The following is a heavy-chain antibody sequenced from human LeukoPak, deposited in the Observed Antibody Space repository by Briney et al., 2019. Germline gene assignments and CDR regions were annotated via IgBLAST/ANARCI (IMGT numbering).Heavy chain of an antibody. CDR1: GGSISSSSYY. J-gene: IGHJ5*02. V-gene: IGHV4-39*07. D-gene: IGHD3-22*01. Sequence: SETLSLTCTVSGGSISSSSYYWGWIRQPPGKGLEWIGSIYYSGSTYYNPSLKSRVTISVDTSKNQFSLKLSSVTAADTAVYYCARDARPYYYDSSGYLPGVNWFDPWGQGTLVTVSS. CDR3: ARDARPYYYDSSGYLPGVNWFDP. CDR2: IYYSGST.